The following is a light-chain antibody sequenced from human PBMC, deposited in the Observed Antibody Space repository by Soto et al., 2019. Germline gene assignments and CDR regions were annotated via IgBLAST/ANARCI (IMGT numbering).Light chain of an antibody. CDR1: QSVSSSY. CDR3: QQYRSSPLT. CDR2: GAS. V-gene: IGKV3-20*01. J-gene: IGKJ4*01. Sequence: VLTQSPDTLSFSPGERVTLSCRASQSVSSSYLAWYQHKPGQAPRLLMYGASTRATGIPDRFSGSGSGTDFSLTISGLEPEDFAMYYCQQYRSSPLTLGGGTKVDIK.